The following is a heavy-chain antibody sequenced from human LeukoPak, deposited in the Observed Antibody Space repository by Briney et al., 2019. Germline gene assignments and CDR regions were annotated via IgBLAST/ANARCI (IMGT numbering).Heavy chain of an antibody. CDR2: FDPEDGET. CDR1: GYTLTELS. Sequence: ASVKVSCKVSGYTLTELSMHWVRQAPGKGLEWMGGFDPEDGETIYAQKFQGRVTMTEDTSTDTAYMELSSLRSEDTAVYYCATPHVLRYSDWLLHYWGQGTLVTVSS. D-gene: IGHD3-9*01. J-gene: IGHJ4*02. V-gene: IGHV1-24*01. CDR3: ATPHVLRYSDWLLHY.